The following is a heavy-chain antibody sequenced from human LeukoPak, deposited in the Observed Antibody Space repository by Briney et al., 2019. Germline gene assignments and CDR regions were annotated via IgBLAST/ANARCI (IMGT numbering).Heavy chain of an antibody. D-gene: IGHD2-15*01. V-gene: IGHV3-7*01. Sequence: GGSLRLSCVASGCTFSTFWMTWVRQAPGKVLEWVANIKQDGTEKYYVDSVKGRFTISRGNAKNSLYVQMDSLRAEDTAVYYCAKGWSFDIRGQGTMVTVTS. CDR3: AKGWSFDI. CDR2: IKQDGTEK. CDR1: GCTFSTFW. J-gene: IGHJ3*02.